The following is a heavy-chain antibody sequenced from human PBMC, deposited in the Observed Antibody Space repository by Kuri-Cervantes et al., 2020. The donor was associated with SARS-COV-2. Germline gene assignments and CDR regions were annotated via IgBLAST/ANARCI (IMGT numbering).Heavy chain of an antibody. CDR2: IYPGDSDT. Sequence: GGSLRLSRKGSGYSFTSYWIGWVRQMPGKGLEWMGIIYPGDSDTRYSPSFQGQVTISADKSISTAYLQWSSLKASDAAMYYCARRGSYSPFVDYWGQGTLVTVSS. CDR3: ARRGSYSPFVDY. V-gene: IGHV5-51*01. J-gene: IGHJ4*02. CDR1: GYSFTSYW. D-gene: IGHD1-26*01.